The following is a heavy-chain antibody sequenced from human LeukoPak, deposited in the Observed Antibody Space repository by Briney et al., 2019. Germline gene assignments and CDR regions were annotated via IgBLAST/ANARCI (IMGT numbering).Heavy chain of an antibody. J-gene: IGHJ6*02. CDR2: ISWNSGSI. CDR1: GFTFDDYA. Sequence: GGSLRLSCAASGFTFDDYAMHWVRQAPGKGLEWVSGISWNSGSIGYADSVKGRFTISRDNAKNSLYLQMNSLRAEDTAVYYCATTIPEVLKGYYGMDVWGQGTTVTVSS. V-gene: IGHV3-9*01. D-gene: IGHD2-2*02. CDR3: ATTIPEVLKGYYGMDV.